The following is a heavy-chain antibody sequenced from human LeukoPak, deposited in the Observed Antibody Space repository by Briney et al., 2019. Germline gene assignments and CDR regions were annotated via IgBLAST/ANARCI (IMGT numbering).Heavy chain of an antibody. J-gene: IGHJ4*02. D-gene: IGHD3-16*02. V-gene: IGHV1-2*06. Sequence: GASVKVSCKASGYTFTGYYMHWVLQAPGQGLEWMGRINPNSGGTNYAQKFQGRVTMTRDTSISTAYMELSRLRSDDTAVYYCARVAPLRLGELSLYYWGQGTLVTVSS. CDR2: INPNSGGT. CDR3: ARVAPLRLGELSLYY. CDR1: GYTFTGYY.